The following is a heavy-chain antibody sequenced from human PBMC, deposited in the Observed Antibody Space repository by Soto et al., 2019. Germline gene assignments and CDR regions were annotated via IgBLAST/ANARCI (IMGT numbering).Heavy chain of an antibody. Sequence: GVSLRLSCAASGFIFTNAWMNWVRQAPGKGLEWVGRIKSKTDGGTTDYAAPVKGRFTISRDNAKNSLHLQMNSLRAEDTAVYYCASPVECSTTSCIRWGQGTLVTVSS. CDR1: GFIFTNAW. V-gene: IGHV3-15*01. CDR3: ASPVECSTTSCIR. CDR2: IKSKTDGGTT. J-gene: IGHJ4*02. D-gene: IGHD2-2*01.